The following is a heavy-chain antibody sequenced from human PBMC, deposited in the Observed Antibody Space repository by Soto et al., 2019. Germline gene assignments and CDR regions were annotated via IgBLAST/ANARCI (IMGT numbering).Heavy chain of an antibody. V-gene: IGHV5-10-1*01. Sequence: LKISCKASVYSFTNYWITWVGQMPGKGLEWMGKIDPSDSQTNYSPSFQGHVTISADRSINTAYLQWNSLKASDTAMYYCTRLSMARYFYYGMDVWGQGTPVTVSS. J-gene: IGHJ6*02. D-gene: IGHD5-12*01. CDR1: VYSFTNYW. CDR3: TRLSMARYFYYGMDV. CDR2: IDPSDSQT.